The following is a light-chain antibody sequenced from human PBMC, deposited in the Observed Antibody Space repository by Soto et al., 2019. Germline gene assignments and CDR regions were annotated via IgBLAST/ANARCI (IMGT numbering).Light chain of an antibody. V-gene: IGKV3-20*01. J-gene: IGKJ2*01. CDR3: QQYATSPYP. CDR2: GAS. Sequence: EIVLTQSPGTLSLSPGERAAISFRASQTVSDSYLAWYQQRPGQTPRLLIYGASSRATGIPDRFSGSGSGAHSTLTISRLEPDDFAVYSRQQYATSPYPFGQGPKLEI. CDR1: QTVSDSY.